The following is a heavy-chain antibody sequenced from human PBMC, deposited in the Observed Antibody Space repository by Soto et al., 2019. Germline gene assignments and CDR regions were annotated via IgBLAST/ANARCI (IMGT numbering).Heavy chain of an antibody. CDR1: GGTFSSYA. J-gene: IGHJ6*02. D-gene: IGHD2-15*01. Sequence: QVQLVQSGAEVKKPGSSVKVSCKASGGTFSSYAISWVRQAPGQGLEWMGGIIPIFGTANYAQKFQGRVTITADESTSTAYMELSSLRSEDTAVYYCARAPGDCSGGSCYSPFYYAMDVWGQGTTVTVSS. CDR3: ARAPGDCSGGSCYSPFYYAMDV. V-gene: IGHV1-69*01. CDR2: IIPIFGTA.